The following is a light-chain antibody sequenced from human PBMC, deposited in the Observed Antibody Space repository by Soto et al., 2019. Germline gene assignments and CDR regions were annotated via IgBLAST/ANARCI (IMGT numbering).Light chain of an antibody. CDR2: DNS. CDR1: SSNIGNNY. Sequence: QSVLTQPPSVSAASGQKVTISCSGSSSNIGNNYVSWYQQLPGTAPKLLIYDNSQRPSEIPDRFSGSKSATSATLGITGLQTGDEADYYCGTWDSSLSAVVFGGGTKVTVL. CDR3: GTWDSSLSAVV. J-gene: IGLJ2*01. V-gene: IGLV1-51*01.